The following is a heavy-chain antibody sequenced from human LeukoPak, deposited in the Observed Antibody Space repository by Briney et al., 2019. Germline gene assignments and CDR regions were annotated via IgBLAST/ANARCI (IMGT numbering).Heavy chain of an antibody. CDR2: IIPILGIA. V-gene: IGHV1-69*04. CDR1: GGTFSSYA. J-gene: IGHJ5*02. CDR3: ARDSTPDSSEYNWFDP. Sequence: SVKVSCKASGGTFSSYAISWVRQAPGQGLEWMGRIIPILGIAIYAQKFQGRVTITADKSTSTAYTELSSLRSEDTAVYYCARDSTPDSSEYNWFDPWGQGTLVTVSS. D-gene: IGHD3-22*01.